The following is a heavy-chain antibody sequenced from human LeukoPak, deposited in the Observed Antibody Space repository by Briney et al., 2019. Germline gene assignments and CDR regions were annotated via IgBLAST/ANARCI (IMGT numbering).Heavy chain of an antibody. CDR3: ARQPNEYYYDSSGYYY. Sequence: SETLSLTCTVPGRSISSSSYYWGWIRQPPGKGLERFGSIYYSGSTNYNPSLKSRVTISVDTSKNQFSLKLSSVTAADTAVYYCARQPNEYYYDSSGYYYWGQGTLVTVSS. V-gene: IGHV4-39*01. CDR1: GRSISSSSYY. D-gene: IGHD3-22*01. J-gene: IGHJ4*02. CDR2: IYYSGST.